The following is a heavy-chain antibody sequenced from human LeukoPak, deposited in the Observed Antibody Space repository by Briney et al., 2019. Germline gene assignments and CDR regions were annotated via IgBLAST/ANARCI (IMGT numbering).Heavy chain of an antibody. V-gene: IGHV1-2*06. CDR3: ARDLSSTSNWELDY. CDR1: GYTFIHYF. D-gene: IGHD7-27*01. J-gene: IGHJ4*02. CDR2: INSNSGVT. Sequence: ASVKVSCKASGYTFIHYFIHWVRQAPGQGLEWMGRINSNSGVTEYTQKFQGRVTMTRDTSITTVYMELSGLTSDDTAVYYCARDLSSTSNWELDYWGQGTLVTVSS.